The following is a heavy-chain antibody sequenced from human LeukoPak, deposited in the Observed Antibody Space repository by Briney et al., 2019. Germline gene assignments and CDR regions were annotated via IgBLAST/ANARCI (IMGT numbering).Heavy chain of an antibody. CDR1: GFSVSNNQ. D-gene: IGHD3-10*01. CDR3: AKSPGAGVPYYFDC. J-gene: IGHJ4*02. V-gene: IGHV3-23*01. CDR2: ISGSGGST. Sequence: GGSLRLSCAASGFSVSNNQMSWVRQAPGKGLEWVSAISGSGGSTYYADSVKGRFTISGDNSKNTLYLQMNSLRAEDTAVYYCAKSPGAGVPYYFDCWGQGTLVTVSS.